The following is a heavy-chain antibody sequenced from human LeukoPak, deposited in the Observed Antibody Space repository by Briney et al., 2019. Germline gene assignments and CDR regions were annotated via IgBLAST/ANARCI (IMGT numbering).Heavy chain of an antibody. CDR2: INHSGST. D-gene: IGHD6-13*01. CDR3: ARSRIAAAASPFGY. CDR1: GGSFGGYY. V-gene: IGHV4-34*01. J-gene: IGHJ4*02. Sequence: PSETLSLTCAVYGGSFGGYYWSWIRQPPGKGLEWIGEINHSGSTNYNPSLKSRVTISVDTSKNQFSLKLSSVTAADTAVYYCARSRIAAAASPFGYWGQGTLVTVSS.